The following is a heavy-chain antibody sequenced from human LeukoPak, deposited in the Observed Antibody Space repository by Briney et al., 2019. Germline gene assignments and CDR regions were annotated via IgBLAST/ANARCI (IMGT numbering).Heavy chain of an antibody. D-gene: IGHD3-3*01. Sequence: GGSLRLSCAASGFTFSTSWMIWVRRAPGKGLEWVSSISSSSSYIYYADSVKGRFTISRDNAKNSLYLQMNSLRAEDTAVYYCARVGYDFWSGYSPYFDYWGQGTLVTVSS. CDR1: GFTFSTSW. CDR2: ISSSSSYI. CDR3: ARVGYDFWSGYSPYFDY. V-gene: IGHV3-21*01. J-gene: IGHJ4*02.